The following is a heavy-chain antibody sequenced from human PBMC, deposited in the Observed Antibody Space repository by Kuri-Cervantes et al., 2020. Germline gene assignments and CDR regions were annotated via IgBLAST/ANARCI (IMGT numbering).Heavy chain of an antibody. D-gene: IGHD3-3*01. CDR2: ISKTADTT. V-gene: IGHV3-23*01. CDR1: GFDFSANP. J-gene: IGHJ6*03. Sequence: GGSLRLSCAASGFDFSANPMSWVRQAPGKGLEWVSRISKTADTTYYTDSVKGRFTTSRDNAKNTLYLQMNSLRAEDTAVYYCARDRFWEYYYYYMDVWGKGTTVTVSS. CDR3: ARDRFWEYYYYYMDV.